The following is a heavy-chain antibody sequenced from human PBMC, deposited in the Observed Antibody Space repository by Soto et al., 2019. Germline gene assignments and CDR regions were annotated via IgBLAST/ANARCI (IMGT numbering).Heavy chain of an antibody. Sequence: QVQLVQSGAEVKKPGSSVKVSCKASGGTFSSYAISWVRQAPGQGLEWMGGIIPIFGTANYAQKFQGRVTITPDESTSTAYMEMSSLRSEDTAVYYCARDLSGITGTSRPYYYYGMDVWGQGTTVTVSS. CDR3: ARDLSGITGTSRPYYYYGMDV. CDR2: IIPIFGTA. D-gene: IGHD1-7*01. J-gene: IGHJ6*02. CDR1: GGTFSSYA. V-gene: IGHV1-69*01.